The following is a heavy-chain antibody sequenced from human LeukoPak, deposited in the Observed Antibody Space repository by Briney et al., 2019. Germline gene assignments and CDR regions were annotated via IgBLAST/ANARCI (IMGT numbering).Heavy chain of an antibody. D-gene: IGHD5-18*01. J-gene: IGHJ6*02. CDR2: INPSGGST. CDR1: GYTFTSYY. CDR3: ARDTALVTAPVYYGMDV. Sequence: ASVKVSCKASGYTFTSYYMHWVRQAPGQGLEWMGIINPSGGSTSYAQEFQGRVTMTRDTSTSTVYMELSSLKSEDTAVYYCARDTALVTAPVYYGMDVWGQGTTVTVSS. V-gene: IGHV1-46*01.